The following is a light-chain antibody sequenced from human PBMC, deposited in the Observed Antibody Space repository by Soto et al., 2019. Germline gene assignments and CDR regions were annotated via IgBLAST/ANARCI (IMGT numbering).Light chain of an antibody. Sequence: EIVLTQSPATLSLSPGERATLSCRASQSVSSKLAWYQQKPGQAPRLLIYDASNRATGIPARFSGSGSGTDFTFTISSLEPEDIGDYYCQQRNNWPLTFGGGTKVEIK. J-gene: IGKJ4*01. V-gene: IGKV3-11*01. CDR3: QQRNNWPLT. CDR1: QSVSSK. CDR2: DAS.